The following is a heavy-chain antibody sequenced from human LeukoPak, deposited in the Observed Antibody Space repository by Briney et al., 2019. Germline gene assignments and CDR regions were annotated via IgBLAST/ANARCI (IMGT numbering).Heavy chain of an antibody. J-gene: IGHJ4*02. CDR1: GGSISSGGYY. Sequence: SQTLSLTCTVSGGSISSGGYYWSWIRQPPGKGLEWIGEINHSGSTNYNPSLKSRVTISVDTSKNQFSLKLSSVTAADTAVYYCARADTYYDFWSGYWGGYYFDYWGQGTLVTVSS. V-gene: IGHV4-30-2*01. D-gene: IGHD3-3*01. CDR3: ARADTYYDFWSGYWGGYYFDY. CDR2: INHSGST.